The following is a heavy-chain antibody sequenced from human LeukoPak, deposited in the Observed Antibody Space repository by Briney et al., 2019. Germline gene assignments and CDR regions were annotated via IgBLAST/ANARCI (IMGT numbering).Heavy chain of an antibody. CDR2: IYYSGST. CDR3: ARGILLYGSGSYLFAWFDP. CDR1: GGSFSGYY. D-gene: IGHD3-10*01. V-gene: IGHV4-31*11. J-gene: IGHJ5*02. Sequence: SETLSLTCAVYGGSFSGYYWSWIRQHPGKGLEWIGYIYYSGSTYYNPSLKSRVTISVDTSKNQFSLKLSSVTAADTAVYYCARGILLYGSGSYLFAWFDPWGQGTLVTVSS.